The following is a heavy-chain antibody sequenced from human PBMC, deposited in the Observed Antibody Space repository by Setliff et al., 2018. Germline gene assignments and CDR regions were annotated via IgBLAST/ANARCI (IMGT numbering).Heavy chain of an antibody. D-gene: IGHD3-22*01. CDR3: ARLGSARYDSSGYYPDNWFDP. Sequence: SETLSLTCTVSGGSISSSSYYWGWIRQPPGKGLEWIGSIHYSGSTYYNPSLKSRVTISVDTSKNQFSLKLSSVTAADTAVYYCARLGSARYDSSGYYPDNWFDPWGQGTLVTVSS. V-gene: IGHV4-39*01. J-gene: IGHJ5*02. CDR1: GGSISSSSYY. CDR2: IHYSGST.